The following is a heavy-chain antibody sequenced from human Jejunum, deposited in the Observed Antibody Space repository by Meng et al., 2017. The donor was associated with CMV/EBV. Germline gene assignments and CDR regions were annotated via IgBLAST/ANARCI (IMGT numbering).Heavy chain of an antibody. CDR1: GFTFSNYA. V-gene: IGHV3-23*01. Sequence: GSLRLSCAASGFTFSNYAMSWVRQAPGKGLEWVSRIGASGGSTFYADSVRGRFTTSRDNSKNTLYLQMNSLRAEDTAVYYCTKDPDWWGQGTLVTVSS. CDR2: IGASGGST. J-gene: IGHJ4*02. CDR3: TKDPDW.